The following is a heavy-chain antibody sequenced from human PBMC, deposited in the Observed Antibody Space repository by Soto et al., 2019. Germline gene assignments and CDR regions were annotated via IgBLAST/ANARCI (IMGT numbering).Heavy chain of an antibody. CDR3: AKVSRKGSAIDFDH. CDR2: VNPNNGDT. CDR1: GYTFSNYD. V-gene: IGHV1-8*01. D-gene: IGHD3-10*01. J-gene: IGHJ4*02. Sequence: QVQLVQSGAELKKPGASVKVSCKASGYTFSNYDMNWVRQATGQGPEWIGWVNPNNGDTGYAQKFQGRVTLTTDISPTTAHMELTSLRSEDTALYYCAKVSRKGSAIDFDHWGQGTLITVSS.